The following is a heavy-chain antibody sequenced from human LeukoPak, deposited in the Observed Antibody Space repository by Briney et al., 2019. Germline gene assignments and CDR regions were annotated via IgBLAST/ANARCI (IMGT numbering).Heavy chain of an antibody. D-gene: IGHD3-22*01. CDR1: GGTFSSYA. CDR2: IIPIFGTA. V-gene: IGHV1-69*05. J-gene: IGHJ3*02. CDR3: ARALHYYDSSGYFDAFDI. Sequence: SAKVSCKASGGTFSSYAISWVRQAPGQGLEWMGGIIPIFGTANYAQKFQGRVTITTDESTSTAYMELSSLRSEDTAVYYCARALHYYDSSGYFDAFDIWGQGTMVTVSS.